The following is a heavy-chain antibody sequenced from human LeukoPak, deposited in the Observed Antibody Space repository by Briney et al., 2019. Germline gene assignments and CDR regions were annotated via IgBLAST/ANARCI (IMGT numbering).Heavy chain of an antibody. CDR3: ARELSSSWHVIDY. V-gene: IGHV1-69*04. Sequence: GASVKVSCKASGGTFSSYAISWVRQAPGQGLEWMGRIIPILGIANYAQKFQGRVTITADKSTSTAYMELSSLRSDDTAVYFCARELSSSWHVIDYWGQGTLVTVSS. CDR1: GGTFSSYA. J-gene: IGHJ4*02. CDR2: IIPILGIA. D-gene: IGHD6-19*01.